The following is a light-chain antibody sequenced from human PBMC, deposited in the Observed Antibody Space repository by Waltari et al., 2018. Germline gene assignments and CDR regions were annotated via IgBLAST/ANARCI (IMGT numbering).Light chain of an antibody. CDR1: TRDIGGYAD. Sequence: HSALTQPPSASGSPGQSVTISCTGTTRDIGGYADAAWYQQHPGKAPRLIIFEVNKRPSGVPDRFSGSKSGNTAALTISGLQTADEADYYCSSFAGIINYYVFGSGTKVTVL. J-gene: IGLJ1*01. CDR3: SSFAGIINYYV. V-gene: IGLV2-8*01. CDR2: EVN.